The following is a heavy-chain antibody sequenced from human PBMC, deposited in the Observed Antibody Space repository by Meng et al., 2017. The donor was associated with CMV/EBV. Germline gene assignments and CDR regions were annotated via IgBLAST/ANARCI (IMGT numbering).Heavy chain of an antibody. D-gene: IGHD2-2*01. CDR3: AKGGISCSSTSCQFRSGMDV. V-gene: IGHV3-23*01. Sequence: GGSLRLSCAASGFTFSSYAMSRVRQAPGKGLEWVSAISGSGGSTYYADSVKGRFTISRDNSKNTLYLQMNSLRAEDTAVYYCAKGGISCSSTSCQFRSGMDVWGQGTTVTVSS. CDR1: GFTFSSYA. J-gene: IGHJ6*02. CDR2: ISGSGGST.